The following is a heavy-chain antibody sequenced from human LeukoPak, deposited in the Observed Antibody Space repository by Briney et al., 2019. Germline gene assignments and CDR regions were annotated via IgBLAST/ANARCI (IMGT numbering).Heavy chain of an antibody. J-gene: IGHJ5*02. V-gene: IGHV1-69*13. CDR1: GGTFSSYA. CDR3: ANDEGVANRWFDP. CDR2: IVPIFGSA. D-gene: IGHD5-12*01. Sequence: SVKVSCKASGGTFSSYAISWVRQAPGQGLEWMGGIVPIFGSANYAQKFQGRVTITADESTTTAYMELTGLRSEDTAVYYCANDEGVANRWFDPWGQGTLVTVSS.